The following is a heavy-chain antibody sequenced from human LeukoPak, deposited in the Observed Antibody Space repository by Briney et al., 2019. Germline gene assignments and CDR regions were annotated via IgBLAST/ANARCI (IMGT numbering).Heavy chain of an antibody. CDR2: ISSSGSSI. CDR3: ARALVGATAAFAY. D-gene: IGHD1-26*01. Sequence: GGSLRLSCAASRFTFSDYYMSWIRQAPGKGLEWVSYISSSGSSIYYADSVKGRFTISRDNAKNSLYLQLNSLRADDTAMYYCARALVGATAAFAYWGQGTLVTVSS. CDR1: RFTFSDYY. J-gene: IGHJ4*02. V-gene: IGHV3-11*01.